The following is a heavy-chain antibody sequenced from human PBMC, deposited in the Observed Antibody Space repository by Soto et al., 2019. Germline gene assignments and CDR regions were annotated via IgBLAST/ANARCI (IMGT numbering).Heavy chain of an antibody. CDR3: ARGASIVVAGTAFDY. D-gene: IGHD6-19*01. Sequence: QVQLVESGGGVVQPGRSLRLSCAASGFTFSSHSMHWVRQAPGKGLGWVAVIAFDGRYKYYADSVKGRFTISRDNSKNTLYLQMNSLRAEDTAVYYCARGASIVVAGTAFDYWGQGTLVTVSS. J-gene: IGHJ4*02. CDR1: GFTFSSHS. CDR2: IAFDGRYK. V-gene: IGHV3-30*04.